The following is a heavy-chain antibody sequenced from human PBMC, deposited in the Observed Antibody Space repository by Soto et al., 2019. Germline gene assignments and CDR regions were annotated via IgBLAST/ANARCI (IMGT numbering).Heavy chain of an antibody. D-gene: IGHD2-21*01. V-gene: IGHV1-2*02. CDR1: GYTFTSYY. Sequence: GASVNVSCKASGYTFTSYYIHWVRQAPGQGLVWMGWINPKNGDTKYAQKVQGRVTWTRDTSISAALMEVSWLTSDDAAIYYRAKAKTVRLEVCDSWGQGTLVTDSS. CDR3: AKAKTVRLEVCDS. J-gene: IGHJ5*02. CDR2: INPKNGDT.